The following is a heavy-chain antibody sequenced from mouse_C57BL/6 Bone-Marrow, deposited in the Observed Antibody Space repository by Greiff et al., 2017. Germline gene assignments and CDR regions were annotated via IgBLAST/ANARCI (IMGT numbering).Heavy chain of an antibody. J-gene: IGHJ4*01. D-gene: IGHD5-5*01. Sequence: QVQLKESGAELVRPGTSVQVSCKASGYDITNYLIEWVKQRPEQGLEWIGVINPGSGGTNYNAKFKGKATLTADKSSSTAYMQLSSLTSDYSAVSFCRCATYPSMYDGGPGTSVTVSS. CDR1: GYDITNYL. CDR3: RCATYPSMYD. V-gene: IGHV1-54*01. CDR2: INPGSGGT.